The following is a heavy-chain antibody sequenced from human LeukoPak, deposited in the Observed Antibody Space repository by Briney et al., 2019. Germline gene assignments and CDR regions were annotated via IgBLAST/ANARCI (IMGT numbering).Heavy chain of an antibody. Sequence: SETLSLTCTVSGGSISSYYWSWIRQPPGKGLEWIGYIYYSGSTNYNPSLKSRVTISVGTSKNQSSLKLSSVTAADTAVYYCARGSDILTGYSLDYWGQGTLVTVSS. V-gene: IGHV4-59*12. J-gene: IGHJ4*02. CDR2: IYYSGST. CDR1: GGSISSYY. D-gene: IGHD3-9*01. CDR3: ARGSDILTGYSLDY.